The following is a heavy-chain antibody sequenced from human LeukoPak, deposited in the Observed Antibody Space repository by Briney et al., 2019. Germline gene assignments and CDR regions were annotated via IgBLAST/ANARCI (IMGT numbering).Heavy chain of an antibody. D-gene: IGHD1-1*01. V-gene: IGHV3-23*01. J-gene: IGHJ4*02. CDR1: GFIFSNYA. CDR3: AKAPPYTKYFDY. Sequence: GGSLRLSCAGSGFIFSNYAMSWVRQAPGQGLEWVSTISNSGDATFYADAVKGRFTIPRDNSKNTLYLQMYSLRAEDTAIYYCAKAPPYTKYFDYWGQGTLLTVSS. CDR2: ISNSGDAT.